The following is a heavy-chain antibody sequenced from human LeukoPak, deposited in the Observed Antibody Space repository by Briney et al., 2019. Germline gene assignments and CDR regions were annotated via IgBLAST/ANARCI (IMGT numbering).Heavy chain of an antibody. J-gene: IGHJ4*02. Sequence: GGSLRLSCASSGFTFSNYVLYWVRQAPGKGLEWVAGMSHDGSNIYYADPVKGRFTDSRDNSKNTLYLQMNSLRVEDTAVYSCARESFGDYYFDYWGQGTLVTVSS. CDR3: ARESFGDYYFDY. V-gene: IGHV3-30*14. CDR1: GFTFSNYV. D-gene: IGHD4-17*01. CDR2: MSHDGSNI.